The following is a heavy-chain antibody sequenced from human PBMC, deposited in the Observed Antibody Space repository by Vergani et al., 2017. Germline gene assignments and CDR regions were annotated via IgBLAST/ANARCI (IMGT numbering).Heavy chain of an antibody. CDR3: ARRALGGGSLYNWFDP. Sequence: EVQLVQSGAEVKKPGESLKISCKGSGYSFTSYWIGWVRQMPGKGLEWMGIIYPGDSDTRYSPSFQGQVTISADKSISAAYLQWSSLKASDTAMYYCARRALGGGSLYNWFDPWGQGTLVTVSS. D-gene: IGHD4-23*01. J-gene: IGHJ5*02. CDR2: IYPGDSDT. V-gene: IGHV5-51*01. CDR1: GYSFTSYW.